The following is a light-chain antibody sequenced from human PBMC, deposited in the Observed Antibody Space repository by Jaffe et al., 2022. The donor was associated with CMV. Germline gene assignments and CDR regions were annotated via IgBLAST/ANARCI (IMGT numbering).Light chain of an antibody. Sequence: DIQMTQSPSSLSASVGDRVTITCRASQTISRYLNWYQQKPGEAPKLLIYAASNLQSGVPSRFSGSGSGTDFSLTISSLQPEDFASYYCQQSYTTPIYTFGQGTKLEMK. CDR2: AAS. V-gene: IGKV1-39*01. CDR3: QQSYTTPIYT. J-gene: IGKJ2*01. CDR1: QTISRY.